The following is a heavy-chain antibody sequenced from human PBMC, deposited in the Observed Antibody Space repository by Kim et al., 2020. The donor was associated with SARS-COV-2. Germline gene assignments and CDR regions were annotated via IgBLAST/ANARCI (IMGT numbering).Heavy chain of an antibody. J-gene: IGHJ3*02. CDR3: AKGLGIAAAEADAFDI. CDR1: GCTFSSYA. V-gene: IGHV3-23*01. CDR2: ISGSGGST. Sequence: GGSLRLSCAASGCTFSSYAMSWVRQAPGKGLEWVSAISGSGGSTYYADSVKGRFTISRDNSKNTLYLQMNSLRAEDTAVYYCAKGLGIAAAEADAFDIWGQGTMVTVSS. D-gene: IGHD6-13*01.